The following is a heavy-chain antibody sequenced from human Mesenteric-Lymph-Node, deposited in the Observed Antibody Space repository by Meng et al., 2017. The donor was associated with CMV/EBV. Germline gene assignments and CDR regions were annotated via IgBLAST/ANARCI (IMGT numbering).Heavy chain of an antibody. CDR2: IYSGGSTT. J-gene: IGHJ4*02. V-gene: IGHV3-23*03. Sequence: GGSLRLSCAASGFTFSSYAMSWVRQAPGKGLEWVSVIYSGGSTTYYADSVKGRFTISRDNSKNTLYLQMNSLRAEDTAVYYCAKSDRAAIGPFDYWGQGTLVTVSS. CDR1: GFTFSSYA. CDR3: AKSDRAAIGPFDY. D-gene: IGHD2-2*02.